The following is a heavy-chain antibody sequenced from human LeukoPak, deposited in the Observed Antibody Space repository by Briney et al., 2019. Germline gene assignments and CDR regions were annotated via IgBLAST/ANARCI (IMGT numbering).Heavy chain of an antibody. D-gene: IGHD3-10*01. J-gene: IGHJ4*02. V-gene: IGHV4-59*01. Sequence: SETLSLTYTDSGGSISCYYWCLIRQPPRKGLAWIGYIYYSGSTNYNPSLKSRVTISVDTSKNQFSLKLSSVTAADTAVYYCARVVAREYYFDYWGQGTLVTVSS. CDR3: ARVVAREYYFDY. CDR2: IYYSGST. CDR1: GGSISCYY.